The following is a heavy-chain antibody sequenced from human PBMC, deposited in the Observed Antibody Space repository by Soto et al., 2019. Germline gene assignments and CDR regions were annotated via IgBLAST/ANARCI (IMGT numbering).Heavy chain of an antibody. CDR2: INPNSGGT. V-gene: IGHV1-2*02. CDR3: ARARALRFLEWPPAGSFSGMDV. Sequence: GASVKVSCKASGYTFTGYYMHWVRQAPGQGLEWMGWINPNSGGTNYAQKFQGRVTMTRDTSISTAYMELSRLRSDDTAVYYCARARALRFLEWPPAGSFSGMDVWGQGTTVTVSS. CDR1: GYTFTGYY. D-gene: IGHD3-3*01. J-gene: IGHJ6*02.